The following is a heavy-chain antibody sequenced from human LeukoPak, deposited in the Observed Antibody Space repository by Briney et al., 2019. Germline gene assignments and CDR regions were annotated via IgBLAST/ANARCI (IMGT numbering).Heavy chain of an antibody. CDR2: ISYDGSNN. Sequence: PGGSLRLSCAASGFTFSHYGMHWVRQAPGKGLEWVAVISYDGSNNYYADSVKGRFTISRDNSKNTLYLQMNSLRAEDTAVYYCAKDFYYGSGLRGVSDYWGQRTLVTVSS. D-gene: IGHD3-10*01. CDR3: AKDFYYGSGLRGVSDY. CDR1: GFTFSHYG. J-gene: IGHJ4*02. V-gene: IGHV3-30*18.